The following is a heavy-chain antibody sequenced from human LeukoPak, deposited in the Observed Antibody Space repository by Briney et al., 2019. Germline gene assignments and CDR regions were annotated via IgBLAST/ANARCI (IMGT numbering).Heavy chain of an antibody. CDR2: INPNNDYT. J-gene: IGHJ4*02. CDR3: AVAPGDY. V-gene: IGHV1-2*02. CDR1: GYTFTGYY. D-gene: IGHD2-21*01. Sequence: ASVKVSCKASGYTFTGYYMHWVRQAPGQGLEWMGWINPNNDYTYYAQKLQGRVTLTRDTSISTVYMELTRLTSDDTALYYCAVAPGDYWGQGTLVIVSA.